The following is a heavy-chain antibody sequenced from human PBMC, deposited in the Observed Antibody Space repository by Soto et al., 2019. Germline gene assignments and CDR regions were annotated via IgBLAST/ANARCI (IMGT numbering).Heavy chain of an antibody. CDR3: AMEYCSSTSCYRDY. CDR2: TIPILGIA. D-gene: IGHD2-2*02. Sequence: QVQLVQSGAEVKKPGSSVKVSCKASGGTFSSYTISWVRQAPGQGHEWMGRTIPILGIANYAQKFQGRVTITADKSTSKAYMELSSLRSEDTAVYYCAMEYCSSTSCYRDYWGQGTLVTVSS. J-gene: IGHJ4*02. CDR1: GGTFSSYT. V-gene: IGHV1-69*02.